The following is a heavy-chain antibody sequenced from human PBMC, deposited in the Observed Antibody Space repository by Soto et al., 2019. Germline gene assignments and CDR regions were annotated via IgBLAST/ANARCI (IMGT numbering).Heavy chain of an antibody. Sequence: SETLYLTSPVSGGSISSGDYYWSLIRQPPGKGLEWIGDIYYTGSTYYDPSLKSRVTISVDTSKNQFSLNLSSVTAADTAVYYCARGGELGNWFDPWGQGTLVTVSS. CDR2: IYYTGST. CDR1: GGSISSGDYY. D-gene: IGHD7-27*01. J-gene: IGHJ5*02. CDR3: ARGGELGNWFDP. V-gene: IGHV4-30-4*01.